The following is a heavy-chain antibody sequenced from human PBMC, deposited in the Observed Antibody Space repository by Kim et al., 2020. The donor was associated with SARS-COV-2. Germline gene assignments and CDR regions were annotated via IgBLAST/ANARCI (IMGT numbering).Heavy chain of an antibody. V-gene: IGHV3-23*01. J-gene: IGHJ4*02. Sequence: GGSLRLSCAASGFTFSSYAMSWVRQAPGKGLEWVSAISGSGGSTYYADSVKGRFTISRDNSKNTLYLQMNSLRAEDTAVYYCAKDLRQPAYYYGSGSYRKTYYVDYCGQGALGTVSS. CDR1: GFTFSSYA. D-gene: IGHD3-10*01. CDR3: AKDLRQPAYYYGSGSYRKTYYVDY. CDR2: ISGSGGST.